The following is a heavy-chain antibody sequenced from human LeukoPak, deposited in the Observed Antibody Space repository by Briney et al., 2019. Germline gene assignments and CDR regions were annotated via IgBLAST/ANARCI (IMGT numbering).Heavy chain of an antibody. D-gene: IGHD5-24*01. CDR2: NTSTSSTV. Sequence: GGSLRLSCAASGFTFSSYSMSWVRQAPGKGLEWVSYNTSTSSTVYYADSVKGRFTVSRDNAKNSLYLQMNSLRDEDTAMFYCARVGDGYSVNYFDFWGQGTLVTVSS. J-gene: IGHJ4*02. CDR3: ARVGDGYSVNYFDF. CDR1: GFTFSSYS. V-gene: IGHV3-48*02.